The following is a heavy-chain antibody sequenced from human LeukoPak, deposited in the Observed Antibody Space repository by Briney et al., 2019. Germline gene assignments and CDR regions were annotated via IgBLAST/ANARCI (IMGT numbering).Heavy chain of an antibody. D-gene: IGHD2-15*01. V-gene: IGHV3-7*01. CDR2: IKPDGSEK. Sequence: PGGSLRLSCVASGFIFSSCWMSWVRQAPGKGLEWVANIKPDGSEKYYADSVKGRFTISRDNAKNSLSLQMNSLRAEDTAVYYCARESGVRWSHHYYFDYWGQGTLVTVSS. CDR3: ARESGVRWSHHYYFDY. J-gene: IGHJ4*02. CDR1: GFIFSSCW.